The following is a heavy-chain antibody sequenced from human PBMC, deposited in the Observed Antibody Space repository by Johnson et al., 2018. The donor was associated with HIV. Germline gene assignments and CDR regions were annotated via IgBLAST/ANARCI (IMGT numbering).Heavy chain of an antibody. J-gene: IGHJ3*02. CDR1: GFTVSSNY. CDR3: ARDRAWNYEGAFDI. CDR2: IYSGGST. D-gene: IGHD1-7*01. Sequence: EQLVESGGGLIQPGGSLRLSGAASGFTVSSNYMSWVRQAPGKGLEWVSVIYSGGSTSYADSVQVRFTISRDNSKNTLYLQMNSLRAEDTAVYYCARDRAWNYEGAFDIWGQGTMVTVSS. V-gene: IGHV3-53*01.